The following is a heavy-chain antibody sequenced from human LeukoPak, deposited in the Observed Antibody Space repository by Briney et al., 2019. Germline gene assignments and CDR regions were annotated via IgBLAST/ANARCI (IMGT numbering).Heavy chain of an antibody. J-gene: IGHJ4*02. CDR1: GFTFSSYA. V-gene: IGHV3-30-3*01. CDR2: ISYDGSNK. D-gene: IGHD5-18*01. CDR3: ARDWVTGGVDY. Sequence: GGSLRLSCAASGFTFSSYAMHCVRQAPGKGLEWVAVISYDGSNKYYADSVKGRFTISRDNSKNTLYLQMNSLRAEDTAVYYCARDWVTGGVDYWGQGTLVTVSS.